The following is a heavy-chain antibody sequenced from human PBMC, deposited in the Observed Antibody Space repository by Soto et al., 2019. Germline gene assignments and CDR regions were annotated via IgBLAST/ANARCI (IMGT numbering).Heavy chain of an antibody. CDR1: GFTFSSYS. V-gene: IGHV3-21*01. J-gene: IGHJ4*02. Sequence: GGSLRLSCAASGFTFSSYSMNWVRQAPGKGLEWVSSISGNSNYMYYADSVKGRFTISRDNAKNSLYLQMNSLRAEDTAVYYCAREMIGSGSYDYWGQGILVTVSS. CDR3: AREMIGSGSYDY. D-gene: IGHD3-10*01. CDR2: ISGNSNYM.